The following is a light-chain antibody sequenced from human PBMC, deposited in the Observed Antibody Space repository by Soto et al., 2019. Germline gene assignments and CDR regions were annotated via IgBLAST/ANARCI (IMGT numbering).Light chain of an antibody. CDR3: QQRNSWPPTFT. CDR1: QSVSTF. CDR2: DAS. V-gene: IGKV3-11*01. Sequence: EIVLTQFPATLSLSPGERATLSCRASQSVSTFLAWYQQKPGQAPRLVVYDASKRATGIPARFSGSGSGTDFTLTISSLEPEDFAVYYCQQRNSWPPTFTFGQGTRLEIK. J-gene: IGKJ5*01.